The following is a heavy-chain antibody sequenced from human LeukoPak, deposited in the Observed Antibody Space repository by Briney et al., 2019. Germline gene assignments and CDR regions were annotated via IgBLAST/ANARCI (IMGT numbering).Heavy chain of an antibody. V-gene: IGHV4-59*01. CDR3: ARDPKSVNAFDI. CDR1: GGSISDYY. CDR2: IYSSGST. J-gene: IGHJ3*02. Sequence: SETLSLTCTVSGGSISDYYWTWIRQPPGKGLEWIGYIYSSGSTNYNPSLKSRVTISVDTSKNQFSLKLSSVAAADTAVYFCARDPKSVNAFDIWGQGTMVTVSS.